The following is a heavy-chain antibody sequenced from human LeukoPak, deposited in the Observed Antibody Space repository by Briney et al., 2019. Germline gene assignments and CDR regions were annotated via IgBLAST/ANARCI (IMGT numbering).Heavy chain of an antibody. J-gene: IGHJ4*02. D-gene: IGHD4-17*01. CDR1: GFTFSSHS. CDR3: ARSLYGDSGVDY. CDR2: ISSSSSTI. Sequence: GGSLRLSCAASGFTFSSHSMNWVRQAPGKGLDWVSYISSSSSTIYYADSVKGRFTISRDNGKNSLYLQMNSLRDEDTAVYYCARSLYGDSGVDYWGQGTLVTVSS. V-gene: IGHV3-48*02.